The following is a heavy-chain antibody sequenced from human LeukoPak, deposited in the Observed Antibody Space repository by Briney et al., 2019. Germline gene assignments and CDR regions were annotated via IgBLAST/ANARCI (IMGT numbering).Heavy chain of an antibody. CDR1: GFTFSTYC. CDR3: VRDFRSADY. V-gene: IGHV3-74*01. Sequence: QAGGSLSLSCAASGFTFSTYCMHWVRQAPGKGPMWVSRICPDGTVTNYADSVKARFIISRDNARNTVYLQMNSLRVEDTAVYYCVRDFRSADYWGQGTLVTVSS. J-gene: IGHJ4*02. CDR2: ICPDGTVT.